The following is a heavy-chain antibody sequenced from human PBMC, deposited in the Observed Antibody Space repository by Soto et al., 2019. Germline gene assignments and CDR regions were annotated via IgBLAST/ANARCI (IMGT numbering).Heavy chain of an antibody. CDR1: GFTFSRYG. D-gene: IGHD2-15*01. CDR3: AKDAAYCSGGSCYLNWFDP. J-gene: IGHJ5*02. CDR2: ISYDGSNK. V-gene: IGHV3-30*18. Sequence: QVQLVESGGGVVQPGRSLRLSYAASGFTFSRYGMHWVRQAPGKGLEWVAVISYDGSNKYYADSVKGRFTISRDNSKNTLYLQMNSLRAEDTAVYYCAKDAAYCSGGSCYLNWFDPWGQGTLVTVSS.